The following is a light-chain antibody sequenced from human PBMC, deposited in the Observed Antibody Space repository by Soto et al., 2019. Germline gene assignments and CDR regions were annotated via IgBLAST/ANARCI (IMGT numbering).Light chain of an antibody. Sequence: EIVMTQSPATLSVSPGDLVTLSCRASQSVGTNVAWYQQRPGQAPRLLIYGASVRASGVPSRFSGSGSETEFTLTVTSLQAEDFSSYYCQQWVRWTFGQGTRLELK. CDR2: GAS. CDR3: QQWVRWT. V-gene: IGKV3-15*01. CDR1: QSVGTN. J-gene: IGKJ1*01.